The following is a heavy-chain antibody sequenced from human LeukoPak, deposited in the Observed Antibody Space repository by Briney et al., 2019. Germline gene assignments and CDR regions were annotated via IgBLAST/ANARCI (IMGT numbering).Heavy chain of an antibody. V-gene: IGHV1-69*06. Sequence: ASVKVSCKASGGTFSSYAISWVRQAPGQGLEWMGGIIPIFGTANYAQKFQGRVTITADKSTSTAYVELSSLRSEDTAVYYCARVPAVLRYFDYPGEAEDVWGKGTTVTISS. CDR1: GGTFSSYA. CDR2: IIPIFGTA. D-gene: IGHD3-9*01. J-gene: IGHJ6*04. CDR3: ARVPAVLRYFDYPGEAEDV.